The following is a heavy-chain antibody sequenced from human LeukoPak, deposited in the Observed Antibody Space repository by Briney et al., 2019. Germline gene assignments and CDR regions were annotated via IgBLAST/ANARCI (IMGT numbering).Heavy chain of an antibody. CDR3: AKMWGYSSSLDAFHI. CDR1: GFNFSSYA. CDR2: ISFSGGST. J-gene: IGHJ3*02. D-gene: IGHD6-6*01. V-gene: IGHV3-23*01. Sequence: SGGSLRLSCAASGFNFSSYAMSWVRQAPGKGLEWVSVISFSGGSTYYGDSVRGRFTTSRDNSRKTVDLQMNSLRVEDTAVYYCAKMWGYSSSLDAFHIWGQGTMVTVSS.